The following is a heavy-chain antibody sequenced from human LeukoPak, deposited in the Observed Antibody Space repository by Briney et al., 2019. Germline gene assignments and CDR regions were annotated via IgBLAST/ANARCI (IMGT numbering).Heavy chain of an antibody. D-gene: IGHD1-26*01. J-gene: IGHJ4*02. CDR2: IYYSGIT. Sequence: SETLSLTCTVSGGSISSYYWSWIRQPPGKGLEWIGYIYYSGITNYNPSLKSRVTISVDTSKNRFSLKLSSVTAADTAVYYCARDGGATSGGHFDYWGQGTLVTVSS. V-gene: IGHV4-59*01. CDR1: GGSISSYY. CDR3: ARDGGATSGGHFDY.